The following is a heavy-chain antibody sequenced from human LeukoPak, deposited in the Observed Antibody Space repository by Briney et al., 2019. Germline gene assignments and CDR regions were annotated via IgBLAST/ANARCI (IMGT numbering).Heavy chain of an antibody. CDR1: GFTFSSYS. D-gene: IGHD5-18*01. CDR3: ARDLDTYSAFDY. Sequence: GGSLRLSCAASGFTFSSYSMNWVRQAPGKGLEWVSSISSSSYIYYADSVKGRFTISRDNAKNSLYLQMNRLRAEDTAIYYCARDLDTYSAFDYWGQGTLVTVSS. CDR2: ISSSSYI. V-gene: IGHV3-21*01. J-gene: IGHJ4*02.